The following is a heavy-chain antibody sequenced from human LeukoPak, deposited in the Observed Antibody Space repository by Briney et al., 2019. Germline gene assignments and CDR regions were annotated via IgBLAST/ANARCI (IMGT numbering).Heavy chain of an antibody. CDR2: ISRVSSDI. CDR1: GFIFSNYF. V-gene: IGHV3-21*06. J-gene: IGHJ4*02. D-gene: IGHD3-22*01. CDR3: ARVGGSSGYYYFEF. Sequence: GGSLRLSCVGSGFIFSNYFMNWVSQSPGKGLEWVSSISRVSSDIYYADSVKGRFTISRDNAKSSLYLQMNSLRDEDTAVYYCARVGGSSGYYYFEFWGQGTLVTVSS.